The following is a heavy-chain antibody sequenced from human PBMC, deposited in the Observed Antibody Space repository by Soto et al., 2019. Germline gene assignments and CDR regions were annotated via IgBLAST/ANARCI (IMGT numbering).Heavy chain of an antibody. Sequence: PSETLSLTCSVSGGSVSGSVRSGTYYWSWIRQPPGKGLEWIGYIYYSGSTYYNPSLKSRVTISVDTSKNQFSLKLRSVTAADTAVYYCAIGITMVRGVIIPYFQHWGQGTLVNVSS. D-gene: IGHD3-10*01. V-gene: IGHV4-30-4*08. CDR1: GGSVSGSVRSGTYY. CDR2: IYYSGST. CDR3: AIGITMVRGVIIPYFQH. J-gene: IGHJ1*01.